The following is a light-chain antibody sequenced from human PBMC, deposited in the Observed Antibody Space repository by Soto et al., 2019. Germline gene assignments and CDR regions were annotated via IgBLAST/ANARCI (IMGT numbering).Light chain of an antibody. V-gene: IGKV3-11*01. J-gene: IGKJ1*01. CDR2: DAS. CDR3: QQRGNRPPWT. Sequence: EIVMTQSPATLSLSPGERATLSCRASQSVGKYLVWYQQKPGQAPRLLIYDASNRATGIPARFSGSGSGTDFTLTISSLEPEDVAVHYFQQRGNRPPWTFGQGTKVEI. CDR1: QSVGKY.